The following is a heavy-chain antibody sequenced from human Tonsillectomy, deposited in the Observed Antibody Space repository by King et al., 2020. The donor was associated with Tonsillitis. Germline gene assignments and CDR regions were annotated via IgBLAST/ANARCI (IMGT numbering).Heavy chain of an antibody. D-gene: IGHD6-6*01. Sequence: QLVQSGGGLVQPGGSLRLYCAVSGFTVSSNDMIWVRQAPGKGLEWVSVIYSGGSTYYADSVRGRFTISRDNSKNTLYLQMDSLRADDTAVYYCARIVIAARPGWFDPWGQGSLVTVSS. V-gene: IGHV3-66*01. CDR3: ARIVIAARPGWFDP. CDR2: IYSGGST. J-gene: IGHJ5*02. CDR1: GFTVSSND.